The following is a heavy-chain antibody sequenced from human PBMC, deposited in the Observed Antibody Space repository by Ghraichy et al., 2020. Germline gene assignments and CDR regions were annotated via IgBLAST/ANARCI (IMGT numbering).Heavy chain of an antibody. CDR2: INHSGST. V-gene: IGHV4-34*01. CDR3: ARGAHAMAPLNWFDP. J-gene: IGHJ5*02. D-gene: IGHD5-18*01. CDR1: GGSFSGYY. Sequence: SLTCAVYGGSFSGYYWSWIRQPPGKGLEWIGEINHSGSTNYNPSLKSRVTISVDTSKNQFSLKLSSVTAADTAVYYCARGAHAMAPLNWFDPWGQGTLVTVSS.